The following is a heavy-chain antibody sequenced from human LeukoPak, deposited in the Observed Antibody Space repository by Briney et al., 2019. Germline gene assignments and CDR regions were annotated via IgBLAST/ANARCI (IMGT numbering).Heavy chain of an antibody. CDR2: ISSSSSYI. CDR1: GFTFSSYS. D-gene: IGHD3-22*01. CDR3: ARGDYYYDSSGYYSAERYYFDY. Sequence: GGSLRLSCAASGFTFSSYSMNWARQAPGKGLEWVSSISSSSSYIYYADSVKGRFTISRDNAKNSLYLQMNSLRAEDTAVYYCARGDYYYDSSGYYSAERYYFDYWGQGTLVTVSS. V-gene: IGHV3-21*03. J-gene: IGHJ4*02.